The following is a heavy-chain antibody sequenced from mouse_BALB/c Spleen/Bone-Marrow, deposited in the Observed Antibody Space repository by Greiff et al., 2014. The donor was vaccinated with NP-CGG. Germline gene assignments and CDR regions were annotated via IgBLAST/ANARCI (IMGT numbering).Heavy chain of an antibody. D-gene: IGHD2-3*01. J-gene: IGHJ4*01. CDR2: IWGGGGT. CDR1: GFSLSRYN. V-gene: IGHV2-6-4*01. Sequence: VMLVESGPGLVAPSQNLSTTCTVSGFSLSRYNIHWIRQPPGKGLEWLGMIWGGGGTDHNSALKSRLRISKDNSKSQIFLKINSLQIDDTAMYYCARKDGGYYVMDYWGQGTSVTVSS. CDR3: ARKDGGYYVMDY.